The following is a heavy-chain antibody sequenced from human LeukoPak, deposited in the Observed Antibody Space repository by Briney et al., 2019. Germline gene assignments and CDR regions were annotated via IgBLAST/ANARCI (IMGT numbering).Heavy chain of an antibody. V-gene: IGHV4-59*01. CDR3: AEGSYPFYFDY. D-gene: IGHD1-26*01. CDR1: GGSISSYY. J-gene: IGHJ4*02. CDR2: IYYSGST. Sequence: SESLSLTCTVSGGSISSYYWSWIRQPPGKGLEWIGYIYYSGSTNYNPSLKSRVTISVDTSKNQFSLKLSSVTAADTAVYYCAEGSYPFYFDYWGQGTLVTVSS.